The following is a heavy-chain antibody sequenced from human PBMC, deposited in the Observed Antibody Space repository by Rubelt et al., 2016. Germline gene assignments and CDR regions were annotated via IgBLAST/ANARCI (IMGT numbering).Heavy chain of an antibody. D-gene: IGHD1-26*01. V-gene: IGHV2-70*15. CDR2: IYWSGDK. Sequence: QVTLKESGPALVKPTQTLTLTCTFSGFSLTTSGMCVSWIRQPPGQALEWLARIYWSGDKYYSPSLKNSPTLSKDTSKNQVVLTMTNMDPMDTATYYCARIFVGPRSAFDYWGQGTLVSVSS. J-gene: IGHJ4*02. CDR1: GFSLTTSGMC. CDR3: ARIFVGPRSAFDY.